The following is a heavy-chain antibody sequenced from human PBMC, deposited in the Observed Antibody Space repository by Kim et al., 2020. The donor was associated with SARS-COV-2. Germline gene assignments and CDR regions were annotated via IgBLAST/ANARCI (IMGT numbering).Heavy chain of an antibody. CDR2: INHSGST. CDR3: ARLVNAFDI. J-gene: IGHJ3*02. D-gene: IGHD3-22*01. CDR1: GGSFSGYY. Sequence: SETLSLTCAVYGGSFSGYYWSWIRQPPGKGLEWIGEINHSGSTNYNPSLKSRVTISVDTSKNQFSLKLSSVTAADTAVYYCARLVNAFDIWGQGTMVTVS. V-gene: IGHV4-34*01.